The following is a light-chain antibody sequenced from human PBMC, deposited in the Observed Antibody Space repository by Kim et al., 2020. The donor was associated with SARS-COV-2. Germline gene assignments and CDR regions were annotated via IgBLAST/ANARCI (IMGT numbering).Light chain of an antibody. Sequence: VALGQTDRSTCQGDSLRSYYATWYQQRPRQAPVLVIYGRNNRPSGIPDRFSGSSSGNTASLTISGAQAEDEADFYCQSRDSGGNVLFGGGTQLTVL. CDR2: GRN. CDR1: SLRSYY. J-gene: IGLJ2*01. V-gene: IGLV3-19*01. CDR3: QSRDSGGNVL.